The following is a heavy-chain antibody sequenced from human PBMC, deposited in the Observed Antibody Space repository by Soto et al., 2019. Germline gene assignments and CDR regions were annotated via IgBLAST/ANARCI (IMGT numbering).Heavy chain of an antibody. CDR1: GGSISSGDYY. D-gene: IGHD5-12*01. V-gene: IGHV4-30-4*01. CDR2: IYYSGST. J-gene: IGHJ5*02. Sequence: QVQLQESGPGLVKPSQTLSLTCTVSGGSISSGDYYWSWIRQPPGKGLEWIGYIYYSGSTYYNPSLKSRVTISVDTSKNQFSLKLSSVTAADTAVYYCARDLPPGYAGHWFDPWGQGTLVTVSS. CDR3: ARDLPPGYAGHWFDP.